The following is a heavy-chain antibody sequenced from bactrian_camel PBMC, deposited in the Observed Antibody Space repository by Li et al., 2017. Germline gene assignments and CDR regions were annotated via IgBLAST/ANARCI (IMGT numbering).Heavy chain of an antibody. Sequence: DVQLVESGGDSVQAGGSLRLSCTASGQTYSTYCWAWLRQSPGKEREGVAAVGSDGAITYDESVKGRFTISQDNAKNALTLQTNSLKPDDTAVYYCAATGQMLSVAGCRTQGTQVTVS. D-gene: IGHD1*01. V-gene: IGHV3S31*01. CDR2: VGSDGAIT. CDR1: GQTYSTYC. J-gene: IGHJ4*01.